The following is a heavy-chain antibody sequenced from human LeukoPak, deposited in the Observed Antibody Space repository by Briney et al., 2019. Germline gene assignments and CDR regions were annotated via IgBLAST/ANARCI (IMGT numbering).Heavy chain of an antibody. D-gene: IGHD3-22*01. CDR3: AASPYYYDSSGPPTH. J-gene: IGHJ4*02. CDR1: GFTFTSSA. CDR2: IVVGSGNT. V-gene: IGHV1-58*02. Sequence: GASVKVSCKASGFTFTSSAMQWVRQARGQRLEWIGWIVVGSGNTNYAQKFQERVTITRDMSTSTAYMELSSLRSEDTAVYYCAASPYYYDSSGPPTHWGQGTLVTVSS.